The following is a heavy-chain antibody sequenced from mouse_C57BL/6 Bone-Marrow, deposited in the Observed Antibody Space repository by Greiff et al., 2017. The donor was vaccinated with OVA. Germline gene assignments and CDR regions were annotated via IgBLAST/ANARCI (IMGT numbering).Heavy chain of an antibody. J-gene: IGHJ3*01. CDR1: GYTFTTYP. D-gene: IGHD2-2*01. Sequence: VQGVESGAVLVKPGASVKMSCTASGYTFTTYPIAWMQQNHGKSLEWIGNFHPYNDDTKYNAKFKGKATLTVEKSSRTVYLELSRLTSDDAAVYYCARRDGYDGFSYWGQGTLVTFSA. V-gene: IGHV1-47*01. CDR2: FHPYNDDT. CDR3: ARRDGYDGFSY.